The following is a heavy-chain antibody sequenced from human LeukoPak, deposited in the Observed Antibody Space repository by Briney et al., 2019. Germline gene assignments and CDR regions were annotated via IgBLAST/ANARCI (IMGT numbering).Heavy chain of an antibody. CDR1: GFTFSSYE. CDR2: ISSSGGTI. Sequence: GGSLRLSCAASGFTFSSYEMNWVRQAPGKGLEWVSYISSSGGTIYYADSVKGRFTISRDNAKNSLYLQMNSLRAEDTAAYYCAKFAQRYCSGGSCHPFDYWGQGTLVTVSS. CDR3: AKFAQRYCSGGSCHPFDY. J-gene: IGHJ4*02. D-gene: IGHD2-15*01. V-gene: IGHV3-48*03.